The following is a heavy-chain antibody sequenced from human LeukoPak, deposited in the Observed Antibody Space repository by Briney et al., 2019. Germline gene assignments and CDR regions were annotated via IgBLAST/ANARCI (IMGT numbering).Heavy chain of an antibody. CDR2: IVGSNVKT. V-gene: IGHV3-64D*06. CDR3: VKLYGPGSYSAFDY. D-gene: IGHD3-10*01. CDR1: GFTFSTYT. Sequence: GGSLRLSCAASGFTFSTYTMQWFRQAPGKGLDGASGIVGSNVKTYYADSVKGRFTISRDHSKNTLYLQMSRLRAEDTAVNYCVKLYGPGSYSAFDYWGQGTPVTASS. J-gene: IGHJ4*02.